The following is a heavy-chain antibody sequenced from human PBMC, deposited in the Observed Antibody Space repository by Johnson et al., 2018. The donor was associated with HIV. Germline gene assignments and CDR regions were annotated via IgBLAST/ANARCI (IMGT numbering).Heavy chain of an antibody. V-gene: IGHV3-7*05. CDR3: ATFGGGSFHAFTI. CDR1: GFSFSSYW. D-gene: IGHD1-26*01. CDR2: IKQDGNEK. J-gene: IGHJ3*02. Sequence: VQLVESGGGLVQPGGSLRLSCAASGFSFSSYWMSWVRQAPGKGLQWVANIKQDGNEKYYVDSVKGRFTISRDNAKNSLYLQMNSLRAEDTAVYYCATFGGGSFHAFTIWGQGTMVTVSS.